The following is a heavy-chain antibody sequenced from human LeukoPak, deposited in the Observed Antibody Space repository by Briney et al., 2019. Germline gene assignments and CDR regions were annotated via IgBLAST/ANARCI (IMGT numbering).Heavy chain of an antibody. CDR2: IFYNGNT. V-gene: IGHV4-59*01. J-gene: IGHJ4*02. Sequence: SETLSLTCTVSGGSTYNYYWNLLRQPPGKGLEWIGSIFYNGNTNYNPSLKSRVTISIDTSKSHFSLNLRSVTAADTAVYYCARYSISWSYFDLWGQGTLVTVSS. CDR1: GGSTYNYY. D-gene: IGHD1-14*01. CDR3: ARYSISWSYFDL.